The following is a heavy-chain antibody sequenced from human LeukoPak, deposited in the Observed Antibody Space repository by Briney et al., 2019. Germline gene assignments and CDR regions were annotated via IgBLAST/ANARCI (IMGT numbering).Heavy chain of an antibody. J-gene: IGHJ6*04. CDR1: GYTFTSYG. D-gene: IGHD2-15*01. Sequence: ASVTVSCKASGYTFTSYGISWVRQAPGQGLEWMGWISAYNGNTNYPQKLQGRVTMTTNTSTSTAYMELRSLRSDDTAVYYCARDQHCSGGSCYYGYYYYYGMDVWGKGTTVTVSS. CDR3: ARDQHCSGGSCYYGYYYYYGMDV. V-gene: IGHV1-18*04. CDR2: ISAYNGNT.